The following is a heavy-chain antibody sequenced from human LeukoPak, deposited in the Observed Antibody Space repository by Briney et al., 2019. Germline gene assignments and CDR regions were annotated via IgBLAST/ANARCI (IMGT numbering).Heavy chain of an antibody. CDR3: AKGLSGYNPSD. CDR2: ISGSGGST. J-gene: IGHJ4*02. CDR1: GFTFSSYA. V-gene: IGHV3-23*01. D-gene: IGHD5-24*01. Sequence: AGSLTLSCTASGFTFSSYAMSWVRQAPGKGLEWVSAISGSGGSTYYADSVKGRFTISRDNCKNTMYLQMNSLRAEDTAVYYCAKGLSGYNPSDWGQGTLVTVSS.